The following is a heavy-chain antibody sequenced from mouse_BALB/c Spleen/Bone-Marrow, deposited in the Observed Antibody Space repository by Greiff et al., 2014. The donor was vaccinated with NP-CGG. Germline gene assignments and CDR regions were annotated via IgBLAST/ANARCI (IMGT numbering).Heavy chain of an antibody. J-gene: IGHJ2*01. CDR3: AREGENGGYCFDY. V-gene: IGHV1-85*01. D-gene: IGHD3-2*02. Sequence: VQLQQSGAELVKPGASVKLSCKASGYTFTSYDINWVGQRPEQGLEWIGWIFPGDGSTKYNEKFKGKATLTTDKSSSTAYTQLSRLTSEDSAVYFCAREGENGGYCFDYWGQGTTLTVSS. CDR1: GYTFTSYD. CDR2: IFPGDGST.